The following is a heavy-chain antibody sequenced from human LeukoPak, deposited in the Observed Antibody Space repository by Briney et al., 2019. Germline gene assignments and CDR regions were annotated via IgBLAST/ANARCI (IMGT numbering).Heavy chain of an antibody. Sequence: SETLSLTCTVSGDFISSSSFYWGWIRQSPGKGLEWIGSIYYSGSTYYNPSLKSRLTISVDTSKNQLSLKLSSVTAADTAVYYCARNVSLVWGRRGWFDPWGQGTLVTVSS. J-gene: IGHJ5*02. CDR3: ARNVSLVWGRRGWFDP. CDR1: GDFISSSSFY. D-gene: IGHD3-10*01. V-gene: IGHV4-39*01. CDR2: IYYSGST.